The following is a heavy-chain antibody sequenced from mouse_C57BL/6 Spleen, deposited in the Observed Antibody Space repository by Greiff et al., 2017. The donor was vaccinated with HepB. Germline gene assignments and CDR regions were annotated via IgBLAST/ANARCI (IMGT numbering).Heavy chain of an antibody. J-gene: IGHJ3*01. V-gene: IGHV1-59*01. CDR2: IDPSDSYT. CDR3: AREGFPY. Sequence: QVQLQQPGAELVRPGTSVKLSCKASGYTFTSYWMHWVKQRPGQGLEWIGVIDPSDSYTNYNQKFKGKATLTVDTSSSTAYMQLSSLTSEDSAVYYCAREGFPYWGQGTLVTVSA. CDR1: GYTFTSYW.